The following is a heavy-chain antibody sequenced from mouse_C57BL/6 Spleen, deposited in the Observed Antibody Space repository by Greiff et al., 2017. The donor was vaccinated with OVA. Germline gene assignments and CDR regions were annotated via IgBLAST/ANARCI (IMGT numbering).Heavy chain of an antibody. CDR2: IYPRSGNT. CDR1: GYTFTSYG. V-gene: IGHV1-81*01. J-gene: IGHJ4*01. D-gene: IGHD1-1*01. CDR3: ARSGFHYDPMGAMDY. Sequence: QVQLQQSGAELARPGASVKLSCKASGYTFTSYGISWVKQRTGQGLEWIGEIYPRSGNTYYNEKFKGKATLTADKSSSTAYMELRSLTSEDSAVYFCARSGFHYDPMGAMDYWGQGTSVTVSS.